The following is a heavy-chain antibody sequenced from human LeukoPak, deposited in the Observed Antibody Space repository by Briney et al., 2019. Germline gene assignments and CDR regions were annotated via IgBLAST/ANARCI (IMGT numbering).Heavy chain of an antibody. V-gene: IGHV3-48*01. J-gene: IGHJ4*02. Sequence: PGGSLRLSCAASGFTFSSYSMNWVRQAPGKGLEWVSYISSSSSTIYYADSVKGRFTISRDNAKNSLYLQMNSLRAEDTAVYYCARAPVTSCRGAYCYPFDYWGQGTQVTVSS. D-gene: IGHD2-21*01. CDR3: ARAPVTSCRGAYCYPFDY. CDR2: ISSSSSTI. CDR1: GFTFSSYS.